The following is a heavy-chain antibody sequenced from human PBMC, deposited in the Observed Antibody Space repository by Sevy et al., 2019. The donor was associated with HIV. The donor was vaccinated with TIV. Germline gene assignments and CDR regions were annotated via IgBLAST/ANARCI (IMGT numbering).Heavy chain of an antibody. D-gene: IGHD2-2*01. CDR1: GYTFTSYG. V-gene: IGHV1-18*01. Sequence: ASVNVSCKASGYTFTSYGISWVRQAPGQGLEWMGWISAYNGNTNYAQKLQGRVTMTTDTSTSTAYMELRSLRSDDTAVYYCARGMGYCSSTSCFNWFDPWGQGTLVTVSS. J-gene: IGHJ5*02. CDR3: ARGMGYCSSTSCFNWFDP. CDR2: ISAYNGNT.